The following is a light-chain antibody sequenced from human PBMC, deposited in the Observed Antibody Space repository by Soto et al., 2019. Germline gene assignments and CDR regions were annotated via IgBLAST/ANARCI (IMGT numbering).Light chain of an antibody. CDR3: SSYTTTSTVV. CDR2: EVS. Sequence: QSVLTQPASVSGSPGQSITVSCTGTSSDIDGHNYVSWYQQHPGKVPKLIIYEVSNRPSGVSNRFSGSKSGNTASLTVSGLQAEDEADYYCSSYTTTSTVVFGGGTKLTVL. J-gene: IGLJ2*01. V-gene: IGLV2-14*01. CDR1: SSDIDGHNY.